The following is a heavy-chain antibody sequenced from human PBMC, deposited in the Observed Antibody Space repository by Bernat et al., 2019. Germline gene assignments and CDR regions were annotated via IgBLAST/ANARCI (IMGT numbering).Heavy chain of an antibody. CDR2: ISSSSSTI. Sequence: EVQLVESGGGLVQPGGSLRLSCAASGFTFSSYSMNWVRQAPGKGLEWVSYISSSSSTIYYADSVKGRFTISRDNAKNSLYLQMNSLRAEDTAVYYCARDYGDQGDYYYYYGMDVWGQGTTVTVSS. V-gene: IGHV3-48*01. CDR1: GFTFSSYS. J-gene: IGHJ6*02. D-gene: IGHD4-17*01. CDR3: ARDYGDQGDYYYYYGMDV.